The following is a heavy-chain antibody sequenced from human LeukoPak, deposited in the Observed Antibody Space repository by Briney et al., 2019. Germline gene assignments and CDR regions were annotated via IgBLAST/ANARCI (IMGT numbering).Heavy chain of an antibody. Sequence: NPGGSLRLSCAASGFTFSDYYMSWIRQAPGKGLEWVSYISSSGSTIYYADSVKGRFTISRENAKSSLYLQMNSLRAGDTAVYYCARGPRYGSSDYPNYGMDVWGQGTTVTVSS. CDR3: ARGPRYGSSDYPNYGMDV. D-gene: IGHD3-22*01. CDR2: ISSSGSTI. CDR1: GFTFSDYY. J-gene: IGHJ6*02. V-gene: IGHV3-11*04.